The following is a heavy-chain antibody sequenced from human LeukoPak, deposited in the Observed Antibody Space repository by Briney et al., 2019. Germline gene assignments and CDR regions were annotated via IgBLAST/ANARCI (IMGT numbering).Heavy chain of an antibody. D-gene: IGHD3-10*01. CDR2: IGDSGATT. CDR1: GFTFSSHS. V-gene: IGHV3-23*01. J-gene: IGHJ4*02. CDR3: ASFHYYGSGAYYLSY. Sequence: GGSLRLSCAASGFTFSSHSMNWVRQAPGKGLEWVSDIGDSGATTYYADSVKGRFTISRDNSRNTLYLQMSSLRAEDTAVYFCASFHYYGSGAYYLSYWGQGTLVTVSS.